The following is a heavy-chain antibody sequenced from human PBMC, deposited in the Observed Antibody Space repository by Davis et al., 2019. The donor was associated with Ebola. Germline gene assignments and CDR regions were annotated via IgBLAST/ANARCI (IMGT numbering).Heavy chain of an antibody. CDR1: VYTFTSYA. CDR3: ARGSAYSGSYYYFDY. CDR2: INAGNGNT. V-gene: IGHV1-3*01. Sequence: SVPVSCLASVYTFTSYAMHWLRQPPGQRLEWMGWINAGNGNTKYSQKFQGRVTITRDTSASTAYMELSSLRSEDTAVYYCARGSAYSGSYYYFDYWGQGTLVTVSS. D-gene: IGHD1-26*01. J-gene: IGHJ4*02.